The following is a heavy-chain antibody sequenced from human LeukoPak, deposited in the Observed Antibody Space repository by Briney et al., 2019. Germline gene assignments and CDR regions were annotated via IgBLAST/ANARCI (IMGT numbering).Heavy chain of an antibody. CDR3: ARKSVVTAGRKPYDF. D-gene: IGHD2-2*01. J-gene: IGHJ4*02. CDR2: IDHSGRT. V-gene: IGHV4-34*01. Sequence: SETLSLTCAVYGGSFNGHYWSWVRQPPGKGLEWIGEIDHSGRTNSNASLKSRVTLSVDMSKNQFSLRLSSVTAADTAVYYCARKSVVTAGRKPYDFWDQGTLVTVSP. CDR1: GGSFNGHY.